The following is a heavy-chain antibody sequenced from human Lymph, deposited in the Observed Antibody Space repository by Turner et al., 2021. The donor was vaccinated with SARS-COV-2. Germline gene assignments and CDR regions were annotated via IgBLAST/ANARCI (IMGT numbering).Heavy chain of an antibody. CDR1: GYPLTESS. J-gene: IGHJ4*02. D-gene: IGHD1-1*01. V-gene: IGHV1-24*01. CDR3: ATLKSNWKILTGRYYFDF. Sequence: QVQLVQSGAEVKKPGAPVKVSCKVFGYPLTESSIHWVRQAPGKGLEGMGGFDPADGETIYAQKFQGRVTMTEDTSTDTAYMELSSLRSEDTAVYYCATLKSNWKILTGRYYFDFWGQGTLVTVSS. CDR2: FDPADGET.